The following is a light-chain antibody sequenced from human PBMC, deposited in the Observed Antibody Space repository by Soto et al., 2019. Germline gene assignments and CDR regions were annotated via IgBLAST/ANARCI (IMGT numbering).Light chain of an antibody. CDR1: ESLLHTNGNNY. CDR2: FGS. Sequence: DIVMTQSPLSLRVTPGEPASISCRSSESLLHTNGNNYLDWYLQKPGQSPQLLTYFGSTRASGVPDRFSGSGSDTDFKLPIRSVPAEHVGPSHCMQALQTRWTFGQGTKV. V-gene: IGKV2-28*01. J-gene: IGKJ1*01. CDR3: MQALQTRWT.